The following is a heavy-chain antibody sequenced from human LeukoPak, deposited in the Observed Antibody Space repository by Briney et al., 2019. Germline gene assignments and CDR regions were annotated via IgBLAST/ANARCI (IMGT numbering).Heavy chain of an antibody. CDR1: GFTFRSYR. V-gene: IGHV3-74*01. D-gene: IGHD3-22*01. Sequence: PGGSLRLSCAASGFTFRSYRMHWVRQAPGKGLVWVSRINSDGSSTSYADSVKGRYTISRDNAKNTLYLQMNSLRAEDTAVYYCAKGTSDYYYDSSGSYFPFDYWGQGTLVTVSS. J-gene: IGHJ4*02. CDR3: AKGTSDYYYDSSGSYFPFDY. CDR2: INSDGSST.